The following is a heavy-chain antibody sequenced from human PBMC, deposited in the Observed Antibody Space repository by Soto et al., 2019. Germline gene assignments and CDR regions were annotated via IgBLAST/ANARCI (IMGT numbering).Heavy chain of an antibody. CDR3: ARDGRSGWYYFDY. CDR1: GFTVSSNY. D-gene: IGHD6-19*01. CDR2: IYSGGST. Sequence: GGSLRLSCAASGFTVSSNYMSWVRQAPGKGLEWVSVIYSGGSTYYADSVKGRFTISRDNSKNTLYLQMNSLRAEDTAVYYCARDGRSGWYYFDYWGQGTLVTVSS. J-gene: IGHJ4*02. V-gene: IGHV3-66*01.